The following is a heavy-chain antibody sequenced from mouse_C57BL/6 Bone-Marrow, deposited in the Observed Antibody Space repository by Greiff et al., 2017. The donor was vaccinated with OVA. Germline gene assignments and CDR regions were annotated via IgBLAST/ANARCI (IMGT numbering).Heavy chain of an antibody. CDR3: VRVRDGYYGYAMDY. V-gene: IGHV10-3*01. J-gene: IGHJ4*01. CDR2: IRSKSSNYAT. CDR1: GFTFYTYA. D-gene: IGHD2-3*01. Sequence: EVQLVESGGGLVQPKGSLKLSCAASGFTFYTYAMHWVRQAPGKGLEWVARIRSKSSNYATYYADSVKDRFTISRDDSQSMLYLQMNNLKTEDTAMYYCVRVRDGYYGYAMDYWGQGTSVTVSS.